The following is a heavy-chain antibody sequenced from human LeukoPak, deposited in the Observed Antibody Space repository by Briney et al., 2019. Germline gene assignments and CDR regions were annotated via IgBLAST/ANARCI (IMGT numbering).Heavy chain of an antibody. D-gene: IGHD5-12*01. CDR3: ARGSGERGYDYGY. CDR2: ISAYNGNT. V-gene: IGHV1-18*01. Sequence: ASVKVSCKVSGYTLTELSMHWVRQAPGKGLEWMGWISAYNGNTNYAQKLQGRVTMTTDTSTNTAYMELRSLRFDDTAVYYCARGSGERGYDYGYWGQGTLVTVSS. CDR1: GYTLTELS. J-gene: IGHJ4*02.